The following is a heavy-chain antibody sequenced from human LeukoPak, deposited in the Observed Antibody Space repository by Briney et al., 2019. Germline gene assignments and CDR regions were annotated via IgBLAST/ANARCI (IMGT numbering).Heavy chain of an antibody. V-gene: IGHV5-51*01. CDR3: ARAGNPYYYYGMDV. J-gene: IGHJ6*02. Sequence: GESLKISCKGSVYSFTSHWIAWVRQMPGKGLEWMGIIYPGDSDTRYSPSFQGQVTISVDKSFNTAYLQWSSLKASDTAMYYCARAGNPYYYYGMDVWGQGTTVTVSS. CDR1: VYSFTSHW. CDR2: IYPGDSDT. D-gene: IGHD1-14*01.